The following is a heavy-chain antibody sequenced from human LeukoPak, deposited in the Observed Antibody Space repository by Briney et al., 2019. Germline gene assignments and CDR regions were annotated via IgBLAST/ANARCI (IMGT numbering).Heavy chain of an antibody. CDR1: GFTFSSYS. CDR3: ARTMVRGVSLD. J-gene: IGHJ4*02. D-gene: IGHD3-10*01. Sequence: PGGSLRLSCAASGFTFSSYSMSWVRQAPGKGLEWVSHISSSSSTIYYADSVKGRFTISRDNAQNSLYLQMNSLRAEDTAVYYCARTMVRGVSLDWGQGTLVTVSS. CDR2: ISSSSSTI. V-gene: IGHV3-48*04.